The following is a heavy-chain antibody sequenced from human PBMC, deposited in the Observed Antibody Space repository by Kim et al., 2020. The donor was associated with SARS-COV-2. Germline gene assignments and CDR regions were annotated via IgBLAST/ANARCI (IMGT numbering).Heavy chain of an antibody. D-gene: IGHD3-16*02. Sequence: SETLSLTCTVSGCSISSSSYYWGWIRQPQGKGLEWIGSIYYSGSTYYNPSLKSRVTISVDTNKNQFSLKLSPVTAADTDVYYWGRQRPPFYDYVWGSYRYPLDYGGQGTRVTVSS. CDR3: GRQRPPFYDYVWGSYRYPLDY. V-gene: IGHV4-39*01. CDR2: IYYSGST. CDR1: GCSISSSSYY. J-gene: IGHJ4*02.